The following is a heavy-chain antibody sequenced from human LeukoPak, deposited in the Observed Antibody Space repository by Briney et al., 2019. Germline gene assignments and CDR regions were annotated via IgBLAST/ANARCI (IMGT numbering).Heavy chain of an antibody. CDR3: ARDHQVSYFDY. CDR2: ISDDGSNE. CDR1: GFTFSASS. J-gene: IGHJ4*02. D-gene: IGHD6-6*01. Sequence: GGSLRLSCAASGFTFSASSMHWVRQAPGKGLEWVALISDDGSNETFADSVKGRFTISRDNSKNTLYLQMNSLRADDTAVYYCARDHQVSYFDYWGQGTLVTVSS. V-gene: IGHV3-30*04.